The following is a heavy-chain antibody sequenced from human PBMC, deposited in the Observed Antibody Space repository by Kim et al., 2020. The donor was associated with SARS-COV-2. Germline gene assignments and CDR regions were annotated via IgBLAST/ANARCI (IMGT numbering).Heavy chain of an antibody. CDR2: IIPIFGTA. J-gene: IGHJ6*02. Sequence: SVKVSCKASGGTFSSYAISWVRQAPGQGLEWMGGIIPIFGTANYAQKFQGRVTITADESTSTAYMELSSLRSEDTAVYYCARIGYYDILTGSPPRYYYGMDVWGQGTTVTVSS. V-gene: IGHV1-69*13. CDR1: GGTFSSYA. D-gene: IGHD3-9*01. CDR3: ARIGYYDILTGSPPRYYYGMDV.